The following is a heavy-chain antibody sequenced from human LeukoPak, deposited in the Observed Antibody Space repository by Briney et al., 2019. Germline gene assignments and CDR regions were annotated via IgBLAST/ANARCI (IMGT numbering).Heavy chain of an antibody. CDR2: IHWNGGST. CDR3: ARCHSECDVEHKYLDC. CDR1: GFTFDEFG. D-gene: IGHD2-2*01. V-gene: IGHV3-20*04. J-gene: IGHJ4*02. Sequence: GGSLRLSCAPSGFTFDEFGMNCVRQAPGKGLEWVSGIHWNGGSTGYADSVKGRFTISRDNAKNTLYLQMNSLRGEDTALYYCARCHSECDVEHKYLDCWGQGTLVTVSS.